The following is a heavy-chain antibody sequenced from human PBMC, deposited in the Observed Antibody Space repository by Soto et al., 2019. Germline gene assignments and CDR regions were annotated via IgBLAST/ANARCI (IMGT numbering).Heavy chain of an antibody. J-gene: IGHJ6*02. CDR3: ASGRGRYFYYGMDV. Sequence: EVQLLESGGGLVQPGGSLRLSCAASGFTFSSYAITWVRQAPGKGLEWVSVISGSGDRTYYADSVKGRFTISRDNSKNTLYLQMNSLRAEDTAVYYCASGRGRYFYYGMDVWGQGTTVTVYS. CDR1: GFTFSSYA. V-gene: IGHV3-23*01. D-gene: IGHD1-26*01. CDR2: ISGSGDRT.